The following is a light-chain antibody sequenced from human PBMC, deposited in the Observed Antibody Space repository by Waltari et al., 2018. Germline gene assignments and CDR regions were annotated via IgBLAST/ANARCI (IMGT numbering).Light chain of an antibody. J-gene: IGLJ1*01. V-gene: IGLV3-19*01. CDR3: NSRDSNGNPLV. Sequence: SSELSQDPAVSVALGQTARITRQGYRLRYHHANWYRQKPGQAPQLVMYGKNNRHSGIPDRFSGSYSGDTASLTITGAQAEDEADYYCNSRDSNGNPLVFGPATKVTVL. CDR2: GKN. CDR1: RLRYHH.